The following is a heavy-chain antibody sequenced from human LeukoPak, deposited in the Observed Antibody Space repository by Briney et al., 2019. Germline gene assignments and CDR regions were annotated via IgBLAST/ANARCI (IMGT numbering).Heavy chain of an antibody. CDR3: GGGGAIAAAGVDY. D-gene: IGHD6-13*01. V-gene: IGHV4-34*01. J-gene: IGHJ4*01. Sequence: SETLSLTCAVYGGSFSGYYWSWIRQPPGKGLEWIGEINHSGSTDYNPSLKSRVTISVDTSKNQFSLKLSSVTAADTAVYYCGGGGAIAAAGVDYWGHGTLVTVSS. CDR1: GGSFSGYY. CDR2: INHSGST.